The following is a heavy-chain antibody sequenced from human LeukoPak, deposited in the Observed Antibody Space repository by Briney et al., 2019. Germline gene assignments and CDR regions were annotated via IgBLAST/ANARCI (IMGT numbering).Heavy chain of an antibody. CDR3: ARGFAFDI. V-gene: IGHV4-59*01. Sequence: PSETLSLTCTVSGGSISSYYWSWIRQPPGKGLEWIGYIYYGGSTNYNPSLKSRVTISVDTSKNQFSLKLSSVTAADTAVYYCARGFAFDIWGQGTMVTVSS. CDR1: GGSISSYY. J-gene: IGHJ3*02. CDR2: IYYGGST.